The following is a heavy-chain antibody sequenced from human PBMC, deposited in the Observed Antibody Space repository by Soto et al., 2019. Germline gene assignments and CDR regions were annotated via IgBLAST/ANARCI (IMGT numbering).Heavy chain of an antibody. D-gene: IGHD6-19*01. Sequence: SETLSLTCSVSGGSISGSYWSWIRQSPGKGLEWLGYVYYTGSTNYSPSLRSRVSISIDTSKNEFSLRLSSVTAADTAVYFCARSVAVPGAHIDYWGQGTQVTVSS. CDR2: VYYTGST. J-gene: IGHJ4*02. CDR1: GGSISGSY. CDR3: ARSVAVPGAHIDY. V-gene: IGHV4-59*01.